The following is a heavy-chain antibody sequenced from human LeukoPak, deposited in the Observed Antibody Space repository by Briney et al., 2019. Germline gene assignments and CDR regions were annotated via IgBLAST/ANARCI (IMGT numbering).Heavy chain of an antibody. CDR3: ASTYCGGDCPPPENHDAFDI. V-gene: IGHV5-51*01. CDR2: IYPGDSDT. Sequence: GESLKTSCKGSGYSFTSYWIGWVRQMPGKGLEWMGIIYPGDSDTRYSPSFQGQVTISADKSISTAYLQWSSLKASDTAMYYCASTYCGGDCPPPENHDAFDIWGQGTMVTVSS. CDR1: GYSFTSYW. J-gene: IGHJ3*02. D-gene: IGHD2-21*02.